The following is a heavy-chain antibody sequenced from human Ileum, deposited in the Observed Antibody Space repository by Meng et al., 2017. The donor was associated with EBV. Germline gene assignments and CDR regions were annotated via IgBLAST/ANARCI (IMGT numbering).Heavy chain of an antibody. CDR2: MSYSGST. V-gene: IGHV4-61*01. D-gene: IGHD1-26*01. CDR1: GGSVSSAHSF. CDR3: AGDPHSGSPH. Sequence: QLQLQGSGPGLVKPSETLSLTCTVSGGSVSSAHSFWTWIRQPPGKGLEWIGYMSYSGSTNYSPPLESRVTISVDTSKNQFSLKLSSVTAADTAVYYCAGDPHSGSPHWGQGTLVTVSS. J-gene: IGHJ4*02.